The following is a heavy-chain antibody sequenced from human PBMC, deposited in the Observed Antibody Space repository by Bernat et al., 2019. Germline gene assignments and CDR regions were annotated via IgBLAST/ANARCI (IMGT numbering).Heavy chain of an antibody. Sequence: EVQLVESGGDLVQPGGSLRLSCAASGFTFSSYSMNWVRQAPGKGLEWVSYISSSSTIFYADSVKGRFTISRDNAKNSLYLQMISLRAEDTAVYYCARDRSSDYDPHFDYWGQGTLVTVSS. V-gene: IGHV3-48*01. D-gene: IGHD3-22*01. CDR3: ARDRSSDYDPHFDY. J-gene: IGHJ4*02. CDR1: GFTFSSYS. CDR2: ISSSSTI.